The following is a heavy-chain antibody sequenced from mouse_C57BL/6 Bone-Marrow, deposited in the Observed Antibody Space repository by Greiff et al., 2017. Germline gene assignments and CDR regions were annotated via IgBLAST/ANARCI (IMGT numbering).Heavy chain of an antibody. CDR1: GYTFTSYW. D-gene: IGHD2-5*01. CDR3: SRRGYSNCAWFAY. Sequence: QVQLQQPGTELVKPGASVKLSCKASGYTFTSYWMHWVKQRPGQGLEWLGNINTSNGGTNYNEKLKSKATMTVDKSYSTAYMLLSSLTSEDSSVYYCSRRGYSNCAWFAYWGQGTLGTVSA. CDR2: INTSNGGT. J-gene: IGHJ3*01. V-gene: IGHV1-53*01.